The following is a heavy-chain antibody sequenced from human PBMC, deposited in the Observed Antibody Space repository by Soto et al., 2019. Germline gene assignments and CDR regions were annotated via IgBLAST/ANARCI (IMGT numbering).Heavy chain of an antibody. CDR2: IYYSGST. CDR3: ARAPRSLFDYYYYYGMDV. J-gene: IGHJ6*02. V-gene: IGHV4-30-4*01. CDR1: GGSISSGDYY. Sequence: SETLSLTCTVSGGSISSGDYYWSWIRQPPGKGLEWIGYIYYSGSTYYNPSLKSRVTISVDTSKNQFSLKLSSVTAADTAVHYCARAPRSLFDYYYYYGMDVRGQGTTVTVSS. D-gene: IGHD2-21*01.